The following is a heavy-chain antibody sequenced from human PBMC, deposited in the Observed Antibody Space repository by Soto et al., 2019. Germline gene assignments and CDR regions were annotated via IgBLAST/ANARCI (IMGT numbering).Heavy chain of an antibody. Sequence: EVQLVESGGGLVQTGGSLRLSCAASGFTFSTFSMNWVRQAPGKGLEWLSYIGGSGGSISYADSVKGRFTISRDNGKNTLYLQMSSLRDEDTAVYYCARDLAWAFDSWDQGALVTVSS. J-gene: IGHJ4*02. CDR2: IGGSGGSI. D-gene: IGHD1-26*01. CDR3: ARDLAWAFDS. V-gene: IGHV3-48*02. CDR1: GFTFSTFS.